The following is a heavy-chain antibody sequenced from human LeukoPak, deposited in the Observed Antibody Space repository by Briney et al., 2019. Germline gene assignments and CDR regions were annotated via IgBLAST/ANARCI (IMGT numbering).Heavy chain of an antibody. D-gene: IGHD3-22*01. Sequence: PSETLSLTCAVYGGSFSGYYWSWIRQPPGKGLEWIGEINHSGSTNYNPSLKSRVTISVDTSKNQFSLKLSPVTAADTAVYYCARDYYDSSGYWGQGTLVTVSS. V-gene: IGHV4-34*01. CDR3: ARDYYDSSGY. CDR1: GGSFSGYY. CDR2: INHSGST. J-gene: IGHJ4*02.